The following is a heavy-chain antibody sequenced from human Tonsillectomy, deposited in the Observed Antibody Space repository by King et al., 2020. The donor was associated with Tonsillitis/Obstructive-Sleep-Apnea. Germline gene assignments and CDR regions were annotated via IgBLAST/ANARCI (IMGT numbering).Heavy chain of an antibody. CDR1: GFTFSDHY. J-gene: IGHJ4*02. CDR2: TRNKANSYTT. V-gene: IGHV3-72*01. CDR3: ARVRYCSGGSCYSPADY. D-gene: IGHD2-15*01. Sequence: VQLVESGGGLVQPGGSLRLSCAASGFTFSDHYMDWVRQAPGKGLEWVGRTRNKANSYTTEYAASVKGRFTISRDDSKNSLYLQMNSLKTEDTAVYYCARVRYCSGGSCYSPADYWGQGTLVTVSS.